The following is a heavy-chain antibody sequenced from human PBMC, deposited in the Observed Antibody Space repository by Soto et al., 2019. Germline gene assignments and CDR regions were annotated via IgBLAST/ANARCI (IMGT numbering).Heavy chain of an antibody. Sequence: ASVKVSCKASGYTFTSYYMHWVRQAPGQGLEWMGIINPSGGSTSYAQKFQGRVTMTRDTSTSTVYMELSSLRSEDTAVYYCASKGPRTVTTVPYYYYGMDVWGQGTTVTVSS. V-gene: IGHV1-46*01. CDR3: ASKGPRTVTTVPYYYYGMDV. CDR2: INPSGGST. CDR1: GYTFTSYY. J-gene: IGHJ6*02. D-gene: IGHD4-4*01.